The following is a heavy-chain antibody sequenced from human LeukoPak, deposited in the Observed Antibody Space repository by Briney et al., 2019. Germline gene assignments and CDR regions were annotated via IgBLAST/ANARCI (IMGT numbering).Heavy chain of an antibody. CDR1: GYDFINYG. CDR3: ARGVTFPSGSSSREYYLDY. D-gene: IGHD6-6*01. CDR2: RSIYNGNT. J-gene: IGHJ4*02. V-gene: IGHV1-18*01. Sequence: ASVKVSCKASGYDFINYGISWVRQAPGQGLEWMGWRSIYNGNTDYKLQGRVTMTTDTSTSTAYMEVRSLRSDHTAVYYCARGVTFPSGSSSREYYLDYWGQGTLLTVSS.